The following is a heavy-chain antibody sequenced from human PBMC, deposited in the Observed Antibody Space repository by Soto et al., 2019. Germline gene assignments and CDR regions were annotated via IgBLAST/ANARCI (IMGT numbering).Heavy chain of an antibody. D-gene: IGHD3-10*01. Sequence: QVQLVQSGAEVKKPGASVKVSCKASGYTFTSYGISWVRQPPGQGLEWMGGISPYNGNTNYAQKLQGRVTMTTDTSTSTAYMDLRSLRSDDTAVYYCARGIGGWFGVAYYYGMDVWGQGTTVTVSS. CDR3: ARGIGGWFGVAYYYGMDV. CDR2: ISPYNGNT. J-gene: IGHJ6*02. V-gene: IGHV1-18*01. CDR1: GYTFTSYG.